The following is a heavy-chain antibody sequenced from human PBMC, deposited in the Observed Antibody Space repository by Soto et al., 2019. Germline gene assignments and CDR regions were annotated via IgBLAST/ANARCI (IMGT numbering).Heavy chain of an antibody. Sequence: SGPTLVNPTETLTLTCTVSGFSLSNARMGVSWIRQPPGKALEWLAHIFSYDEKSYSTSLKSRLTISKDTSKSQVVLTMTNMDPVDTATYYCARIWYYDILTGYSHYDYWGQGTLVTVSS. CDR1: GFSLSNARMG. CDR3: ARIWYYDILTGYSHYDY. D-gene: IGHD3-9*01. V-gene: IGHV2-26*01. CDR2: IFSYDEK. J-gene: IGHJ4*02.